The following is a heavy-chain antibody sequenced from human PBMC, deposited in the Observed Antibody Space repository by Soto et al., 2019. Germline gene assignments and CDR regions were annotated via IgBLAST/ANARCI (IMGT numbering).Heavy chain of an antibody. D-gene: IGHD5-18*01. Sequence: SVKVSCKASGGTFRSYAISWVRQAPGQGLEWMGGIIPIFGTANYAQKFQGRVTITADESTSTAYLELSSLRSEDTAVYYCARGGGQDTAMVIGYWGQGTLATVSS. V-gene: IGHV1-69*13. J-gene: IGHJ4*02. CDR1: GGTFRSYA. CDR3: ARGGGQDTAMVIGY. CDR2: IIPIFGTA.